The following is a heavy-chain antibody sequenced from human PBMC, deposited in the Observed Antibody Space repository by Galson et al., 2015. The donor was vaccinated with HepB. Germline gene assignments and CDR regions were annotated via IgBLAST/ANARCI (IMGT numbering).Heavy chain of an antibody. Sequence: LSLTCTVSGGSISSSSYYMSWVRQAPGKGLGWVSVIYGGGTTHYADSVKGRFTISRDTSKNMLYLQMTSLRAEDTALYYCARGGAALVFLDYWGQGTLLTVSS. V-gene: IGHV3-53*01. CDR2: IYGGGTT. CDR1: GGSISSSSYY. D-gene: IGHD5-18*01. J-gene: IGHJ4*02. CDR3: ARGGAALVFLDY.